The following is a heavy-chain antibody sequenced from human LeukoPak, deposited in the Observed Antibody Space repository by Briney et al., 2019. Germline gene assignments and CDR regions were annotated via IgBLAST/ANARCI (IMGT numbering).Heavy chain of an antibody. CDR2: IYYSGST. J-gene: IGHJ5*02. CDR1: GGSISSSTYY. CDR3: ARDSPDCGSTTCYKDWFDP. V-gene: IGHV4-39*07. Sequence: SETLSLTCAVSGGSISSSTYYWGWLRQPPGKGLEWIGSIYYSGSTYYNPSLKSRVTISVDTSKNQFSLKLSSVTAADTAVYYCARDSPDCGSTTCYKDWFDPWGQGTLVTVSS. D-gene: IGHD2-2*02.